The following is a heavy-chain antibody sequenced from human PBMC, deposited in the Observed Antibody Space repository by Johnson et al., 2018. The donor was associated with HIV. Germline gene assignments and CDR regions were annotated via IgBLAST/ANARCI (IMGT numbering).Heavy chain of an antibody. CDR2: ISSSGTTV. Sequence: QVQLVESRGVLVQPGGSLRLSCAASGFTFSDYYMTWIRQTPGKGLEWVSYISSSGTTVYYAGSVKGRFSISRDNTKNSVYLQMNSLRAEDTAVYSCARVVVITYHDAFDIWGQGTMVTVSS. CDR1: GFTFSDYY. J-gene: IGHJ3*02. V-gene: IGHV3-11*01. CDR3: ARVVVITYHDAFDI. D-gene: IGHD3-22*01.